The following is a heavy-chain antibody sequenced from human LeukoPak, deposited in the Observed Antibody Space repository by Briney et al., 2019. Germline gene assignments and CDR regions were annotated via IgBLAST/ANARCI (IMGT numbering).Heavy chain of an antibody. CDR2: IYYSGST. CDR1: GGSISSSSYY. V-gene: IGHV4-39*01. Sequence: SETLSLTCTVSGGSISSSSYYWGWIRQPPGKGLEWIGSIYYSGSTYYNPSLKSRVTISVDTSKNQFSLKLSSVTAADTAVYYCATPGGGYYYGIDVWGQGTTVTVSS. D-gene: IGHD4-23*01. J-gene: IGHJ6*02. CDR3: ATPGGGYYYGIDV.